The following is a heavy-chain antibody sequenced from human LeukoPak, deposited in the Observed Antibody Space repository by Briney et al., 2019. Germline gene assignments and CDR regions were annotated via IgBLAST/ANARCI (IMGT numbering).Heavy chain of an antibody. CDR2: IWYDGSNK. D-gene: IGHD4-23*01. V-gene: IGHV3-33*01. CDR1: GFTFSSYG. J-gene: IGHJ4*02. Sequence: GGSLRLSCAASGFTFSSYGMHWVRQAPGKGLEWVAVIWYDGSNKYYADSVKGRFTISRDNSKNTLYLQMNSLRAEDTAVYYCTTEDTVVTPTPFDYWGQGTLVTVSS. CDR3: TTEDTVVTPTPFDY.